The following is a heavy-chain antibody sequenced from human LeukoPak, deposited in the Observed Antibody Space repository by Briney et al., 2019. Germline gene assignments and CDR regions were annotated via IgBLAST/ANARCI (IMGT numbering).Heavy chain of an antibody. J-gene: IGHJ3*02. CDR1: GFTFDDYA. Sequence: GGSLRLSCAASGFTFDDYAMHWVRQAPGKGLEWVSGISWNSGSIGYADSVKGRFTISRDNAKNSLYLQMNSLRAEDMALYYCAKGQDDSSGYYYSEAFDIWGQGTMVTVSS. CDR3: AKGQDDSSGYYYSEAFDI. D-gene: IGHD3-22*01. V-gene: IGHV3-9*03. CDR2: ISWNSGSI.